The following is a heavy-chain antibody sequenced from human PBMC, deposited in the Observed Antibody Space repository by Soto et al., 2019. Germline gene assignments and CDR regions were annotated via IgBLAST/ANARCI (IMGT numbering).Heavy chain of an antibody. CDR3: ARAATPGIAAAGPDY. Sequence: QVQLVQSGAEVKKPGASVKVSCTASGYTFTSYYMHWVRQAPGQGLEWMGIINPSGGSTSYAQKFQGRGTMTRDTSTSTVYMELSSLRSEDTAVDYCARAATPGIAAAGPDYWGQGTLVTFSS. CDR2: INPSGGST. J-gene: IGHJ4*02. CDR1: GYTFTSYY. D-gene: IGHD6-13*01. V-gene: IGHV1-46*01.